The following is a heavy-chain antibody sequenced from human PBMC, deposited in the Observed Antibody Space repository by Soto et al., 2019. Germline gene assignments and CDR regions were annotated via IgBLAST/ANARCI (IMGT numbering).Heavy chain of an antibody. V-gene: IGHV4-31*03. D-gene: IGHD3-22*01. J-gene: IGHJ1*01. CDR3: ARDNYYTGSGYYLSSAKYFQH. CDR1: GGSISSGGYY. CDR2: ISYSGST. Sequence: QVQLQESGPGLVKPSQTLSLTCTVSGGSISSGGYYWSWIRQYPGKGLEWIGYISYSGSTYYNPSLKSRITISVHTSKNQFFLKLRSVTAADTAVYYCARDNYYTGSGYYLSSAKYFQHWGQGTLVIVSS.